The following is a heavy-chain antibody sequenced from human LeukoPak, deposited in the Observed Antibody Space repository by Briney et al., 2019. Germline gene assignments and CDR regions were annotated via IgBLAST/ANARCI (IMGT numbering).Heavy chain of an antibody. CDR1: GFSVSSNY. CDR2: ISGSGGST. J-gene: IGHJ4*02. V-gene: IGHV3-23*01. Sequence: GGSLRLSCAASGFSVSSNYMSWVRQAPGKGLEWVSAISGSGGSTYYADSVKGRFTISRDNSKNTLYLQMNSLRAEDTAVYYCAKERGSYYDSSGYRDWGQGTLVTVSS. D-gene: IGHD3-22*01. CDR3: AKERGSYYDSSGYRD.